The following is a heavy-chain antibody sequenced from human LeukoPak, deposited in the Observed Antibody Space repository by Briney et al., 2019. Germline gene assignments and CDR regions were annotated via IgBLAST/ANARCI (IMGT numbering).Heavy chain of an antibody. CDR1: GFTIRSFA. CDR3: AKDRGSGHYYGVDV. D-gene: IGHD3-10*01. J-gene: IGHJ6*02. CDR2: INDNGAGT. Sequence: GGSLRLSCAASGFTIRSFAMSWVRQAPGKGLKWVATINDNGAGTYYADSVNGRFTVSRDNSYNTMSLQMNSLRDEDTGVYYCAKDRGSGHYYGVDVWGQGTTVTVSS. V-gene: IGHV3-23*01.